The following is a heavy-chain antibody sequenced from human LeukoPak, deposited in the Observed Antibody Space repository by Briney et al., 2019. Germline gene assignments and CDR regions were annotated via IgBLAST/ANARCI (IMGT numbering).Heavy chain of an antibody. Sequence: SETLSLTCTVSGGSISSGNYYWSWIRQPAGKGLEWIGRIYTSGSTNYNPSLKSRVTISVDTSKNQFSLKLSSVTAADTAVYYCARVRYDYVWGSQYNWFDPWGQGTLVTVSS. CDR3: ARVRYDYVWGSQYNWFDP. J-gene: IGHJ5*02. D-gene: IGHD3-16*01. V-gene: IGHV4-61*02. CDR1: GGSISSGNYY. CDR2: IYTSGST.